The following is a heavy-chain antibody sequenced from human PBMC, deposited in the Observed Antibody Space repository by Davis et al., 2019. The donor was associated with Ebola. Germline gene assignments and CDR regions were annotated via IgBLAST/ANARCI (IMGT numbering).Heavy chain of an antibody. J-gene: IGHJ4*02. D-gene: IGHD6-25*01. Sequence: GESLKISCLASGFTFSSYAMHWVRQAPGKGLEYVSAISSNGGSTYYADSVKGRFTISRDNSKNTLYLQMSSLRAEDTAVYYCVKLAIAAIDYWGQGTLVTVSS. V-gene: IGHV3-64D*08. CDR3: VKLAIAAIDY. CDR2: ISSNGGST. CDR1: GFTFSSYA.